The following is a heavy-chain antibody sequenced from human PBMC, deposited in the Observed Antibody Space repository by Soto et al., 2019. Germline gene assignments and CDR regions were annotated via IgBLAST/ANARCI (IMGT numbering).Heavy chain of an antibody. CDR3: AKRFTIFGVVKLSPDIDY. CDR2: INNDGSST. D-gene: IGHD3-3*01. Sequence: GGSLRLSCAASGFIFRPYWMQWVRQVPGKDLVWVSRINNDGSSTDYADSVKGRFTISRDNAKDTLYLQMNSLRVEDTAVYYCAKRFTIFGVVKLSPDIDYWGQGTLVTVSS. V-gene: IGHV3-74*01. J-gene: IGHJ4*02. CDR1: GFIFRPYW.